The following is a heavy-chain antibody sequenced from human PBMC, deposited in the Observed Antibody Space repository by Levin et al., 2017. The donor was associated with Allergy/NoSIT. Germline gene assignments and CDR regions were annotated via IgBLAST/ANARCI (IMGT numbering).Heavy chain of an antibody. CDR1: GGSIISTSYY. CDR3: ASGAADAYHMDV. J-gene: IGHJ6*03. CDR2: LYYSGTT. V-gene: IGHV4-39*01. Sequence: SQTLSLTCTVSGGSIISTSYYWGWIRQPPGKGLEWIGTLYYSGTTYYKPSLWSRVTISVDTSKNQFPLRLTSLTAADTAVYYCASGAADAYHMDVWGTGTTVTVSS. D-gene: IGHD5-24*01.